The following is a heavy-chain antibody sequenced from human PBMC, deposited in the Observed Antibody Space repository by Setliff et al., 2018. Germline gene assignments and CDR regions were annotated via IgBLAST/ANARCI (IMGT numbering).Heavy chain of an antibody. CDR3: ARARYSSGWYGGGGAFYYMDA. V-gene: IGHV4-59*08. D-gene: IGHD6-19*01. J-gene: IGHJ6*03. CDR1: GGPISSSHF. Sequence: SETLSLTCTVSGGPISSSHFWTWIRQPPGKGLEWVGHIYYTGSTSYNASVKSRVTVSLDTSKNQFSLKLTSVTAADTAVYYCARARYSSGWYGGGGAFYYMDAWGKGTTVTVSS. CDR2: IYYTGST.